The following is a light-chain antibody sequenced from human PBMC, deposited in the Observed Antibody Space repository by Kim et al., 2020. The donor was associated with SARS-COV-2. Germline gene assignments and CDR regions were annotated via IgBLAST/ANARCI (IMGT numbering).Light chain of an antibody. CDR1: QSSGKF. Sequence: SVGDRVTITCRASQSSGKFLNWYQQRPGNAPNLLIYGASTLQGGVPSRFSGSGSGTEFTLTISSLQPEDFVTYYCQQSFGTPPITFGQGTRLEIK. J-gene: IGKJ5*01. CDR2: GAS. V-gene: IGKV1-39*01. CDR3: QQSFGTPPIT.